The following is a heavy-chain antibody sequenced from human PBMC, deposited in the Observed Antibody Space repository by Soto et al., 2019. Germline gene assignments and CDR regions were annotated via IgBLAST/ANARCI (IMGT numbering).Heavy chain of an antibody. V-gene: IGHV3-23*01. D-gene: IGHD2-21*02. CDR3: AKDLSQGDHRPGGWYFDL. J-gene: IGHJ2*01. CDR1: GFTFSSYA. CDR2: ISGSGGST. Sequence: EVQLLESGGGLVQPGGSLRLSCAASGFTFSSYAMSWVRQAPGKGLEWVSAISGSGGSTYYADSVKGRFTISRDNSKNTLYLQMNSLRAEDTAVYYCAKDLSQGDHRPGGWYFDLWGRGTLVTVSS.